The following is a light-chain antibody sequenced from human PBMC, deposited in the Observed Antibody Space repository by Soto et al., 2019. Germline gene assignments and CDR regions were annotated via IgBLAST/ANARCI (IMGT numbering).Light chain of an antibody. CDR2: NNN. Sequence: QSVLTQPPSASGTPGQRVTISCSGGSSSIGTNAVNWYQQLPGTAPKLLIYNNNQRPSGVPDRFSGSKSGTSASLAISELQSEDEADYYCAAWDDSLNGYVFGTGTKVTVL. CDR3: AAWDDSLNGYV. CDR1: SSSIGTNA. J-gene: IGLJ1*01. V-gene: IGLV1-44*01.